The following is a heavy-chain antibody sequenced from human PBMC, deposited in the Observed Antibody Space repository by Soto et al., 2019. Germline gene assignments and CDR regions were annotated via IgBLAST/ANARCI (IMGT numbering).Heavy chain of an antibody. CDR2: ISSSSSTI. J-gene: IGHJ4*02. CDR1: GFTFSSYS. V-gene: IGHV3-48*02. CDR3: ARGGARYCISTSCRPKFDY. D-gene: IGHD2-2*01. Sequence: PGGSLRLSCAASGFTFSSYSMNWVRQAPGKGLEWVSYISSSSSTIYYADSVKGRFTISRDNAKNSLYLQMNSLRDEDTAVYYCARGGARYCISTSCRPKFDYWGQGTLVTVSS.